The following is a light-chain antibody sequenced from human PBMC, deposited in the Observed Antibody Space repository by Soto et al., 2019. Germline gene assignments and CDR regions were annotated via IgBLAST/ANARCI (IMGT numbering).Light chain of an antibody. Sequence: EIVLTQSPGTLPLSPGERATLSCRASQSVTNRYLAWYRQKPGQAPRLLIFGASIRDTGIPDRFSGSGSGTDFTLTITRLEPEAFAEYYCQHYDSSPGTFGQGTKVESK. V-gene: IGKV3-20*01. J-gene: IGKJ1*01. CDR3: QHYDSSPGT. CDR1: QSVTNRY. CDR2: GAS.